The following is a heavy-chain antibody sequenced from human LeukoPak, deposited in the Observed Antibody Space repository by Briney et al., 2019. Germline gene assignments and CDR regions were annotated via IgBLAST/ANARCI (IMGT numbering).Heavy chain of an antibody. CDR3: VKAEGRHFYYYLDV. Sequence: PGGSLRLSCAASGFTFDDYAMYWVRQAPGKGLEWVSGISWNSDDIGYADSVRGRFTISRDSAKNSLYLQMNSLRAEDTALYYCVKAEGRHFYYYLDVWGKGTTVTVSS. V-gene: IGHV3-9*01. D-gene: IGHD1-14*01. CDR1: GFTFDDYA. J-gene: IGHJ6*03. CDR2: ISWNSDDI.